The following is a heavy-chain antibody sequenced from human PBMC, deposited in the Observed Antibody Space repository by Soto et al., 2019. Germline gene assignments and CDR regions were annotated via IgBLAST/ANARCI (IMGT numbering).Heavy chain of an antibody. CDR2: IYHSGST. CDR3: ASSGRYGSGPLDSYY. J-gene: IGHJ4*02. Sequence: SETLSLTCAVSGGSISRGGYSWSWIRQPPGKGLEWIGYIYHSGSTYYNPSLKSRVTISVDRSKNQFSLKLSSVTAADTAVYYCASSGRYGSGPLDSYYWGQGTLVTVSS. V-gene: IGHV4-30-2*01. CDR1: GGSISRGGYS. D-gene: IGHD3-10*01.